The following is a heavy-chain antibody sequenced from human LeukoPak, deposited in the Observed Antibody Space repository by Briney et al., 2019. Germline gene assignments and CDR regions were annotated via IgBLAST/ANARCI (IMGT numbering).Heavy chain of an antibody. CDR1: GFTFGTYW. J-gene: IGHJ4*02. CDR3: AAMAYGYINY. Sequence: GGSLRLSCAASGFTFGTYWMSWVRQAPGEGLEWVANIKQDGSEKYYVDSMKGRFTISRDNAKNSLYLQMNSLRAEDTAVYYCAAMAYGYINYWGRGTLVTVSS. CDR2: IKQDGSEK. V-gene: IGHV3-7*01. D-gene: IGHD6-19*01.